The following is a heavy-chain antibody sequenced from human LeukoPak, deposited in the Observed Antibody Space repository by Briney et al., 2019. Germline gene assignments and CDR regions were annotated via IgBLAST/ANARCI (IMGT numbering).Heavy chain of an antibody. V-gene: IGHV3-11*06. D-gene: IGHD6-13*01. CDR3: ARDEVAAAGNDY. Sequence: PGGSLRLSCAASGFNFSDYYMSWIRQAPGKGLEWVSYISSSSSYTNYADSVKGRFTISRDNAKNSLYLQMNSLRAEDMAVYYCARDEVAAAGNDYWGQGTLVTVSS. CDR2: ISSSSSYT. CDR1: GFNFSDYY. J-gene: IGHJ4*02.